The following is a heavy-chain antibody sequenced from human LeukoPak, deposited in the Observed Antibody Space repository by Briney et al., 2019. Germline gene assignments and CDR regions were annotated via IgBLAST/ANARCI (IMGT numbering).Heavy chain of an antibody. CDR1: GASVSSSSYH. D-gene: IGHD6-19*01. J-gene: IGHJ4*02. CDR2: ILYSGRI. Sequence: SETLSLTCTVSGASVSSSSYHWMWIRQPPGKGLEYIGNILYSGRIDYKPSLQSRATISLDTSNNHFSLTLRSVTAADTAVYYCARHVEQRLTPFDYWGQGILVTVSS. V-gene: IGHV4-61*03. CDR3: ARHVEQRLTPFDY.